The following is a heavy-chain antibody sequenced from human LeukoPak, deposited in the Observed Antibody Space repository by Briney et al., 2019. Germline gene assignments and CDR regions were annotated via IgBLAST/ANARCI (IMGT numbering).Heavy chain of an antibody. V-gene: IGHV4-59*12. CDR2: IYYSGST. D-gene: IGHD6-19*01. CDR1: GGSISSYY. Sequence: SETLSLTCTVSGGSISSYYWSWIRQPPGKGLEWIGYIYYSGSTNYNPSLKSRVTISVDTSKNQFSLKLSSVTAADTAVYYCAREEGSEGIAVAVDYWGQGTLVTVSS. J-gene: IGHJ4*02. CDR3: AREEGSEGIAVAVDY.